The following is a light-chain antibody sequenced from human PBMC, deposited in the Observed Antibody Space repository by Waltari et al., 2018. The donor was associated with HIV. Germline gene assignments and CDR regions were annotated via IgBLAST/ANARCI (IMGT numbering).Light chain of an antibody. Sequence: ALTQSPSASGSPGPSVNISCTGANGAIIYYNSVSWYQQHSNTPPKRIIFEATKRPSVVPDRCSGSKSGNTASLFVSGLQPEDDATYFCSSFAGTHKLFGGGTKLTVL. J-gene: IGLJ2*01. CDR1: NGAIIYYNS. V-gene: IGLV2-8*01. CDR3: SSFAGTHKL. CDR2: EAT.